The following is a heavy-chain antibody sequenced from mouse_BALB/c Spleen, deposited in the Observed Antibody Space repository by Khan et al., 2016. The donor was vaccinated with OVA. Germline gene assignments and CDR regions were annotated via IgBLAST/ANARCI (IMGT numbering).Heavy chain of an antibody. CDR1: GFTFSRFG. CDR2: ISSGSSSI. Sequence: EVELVESGGGLVQPGGSRKLSCAASGFTFSRFGMHWVPQAPEKGLEWVAYISSGSSSIYYADTVKGRFTISRDNPKNTLFLQMTSLRSEDTAMYYCARDSNFDYWGQGTTLTVSS. J-gene: IGHJ2*01. CDR3: ARDSNFDY. V-gene: IGHV5-17*02.